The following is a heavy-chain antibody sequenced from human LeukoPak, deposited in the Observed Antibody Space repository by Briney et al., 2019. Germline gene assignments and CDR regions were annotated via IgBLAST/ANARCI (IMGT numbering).Heavy chain of an antibody. D-gene: IGHD6-19*01. CDR2: IYYSGTT. J-gene: IGHJ2*01. V-gene: IGHV4-59*08. CDR3: ARVGIAVAGTNWYFDL. Sequence: SETLSLTCTVSGGSISSYYWNWIRQPPEKGLEWIGYIYYSGTTNYNPSLKSRVTISIDTSKNQFSLKLTSVTAADTAVYYCARVGIAVAGTNWYFDLWGRGTLVTVSS. CDR1: GGSISSYY.